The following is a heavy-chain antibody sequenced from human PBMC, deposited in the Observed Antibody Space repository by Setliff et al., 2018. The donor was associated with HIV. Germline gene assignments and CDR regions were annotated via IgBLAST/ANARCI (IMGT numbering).Heavy chain of an antibody. CDR3: ARASITVVRVVN. D-gene: IGHD3-10*01. Sequence: PSETLSLTCTLSGGSISSGDYYWSWIRQPPGKGLEWIGYIYYSGSTNYNPALKSRVTISIDTSKNQFSLRLSSVTAADTAVYYCARASITVVRVVNWGQGTLVTVSS. V-gene: IGHV4-30-4*08. CDR2: IYYSGST. J-gene: IGHJ4*02. CDR1: GGSISSGDYY.